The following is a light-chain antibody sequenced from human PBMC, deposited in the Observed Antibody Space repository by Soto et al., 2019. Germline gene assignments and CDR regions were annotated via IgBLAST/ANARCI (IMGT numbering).Light chain of an antibody. J-gene: IGLJ2*01. CDR3: QTWVTGIQV. CDR1: SGHSSYA. CDR2: LNSDGSH. V-gene: IGLV4-69*01. Sequence: QSVLTQSPSASASLGASVTLTCTLSSGHSSYAIAWHQQRPEKGPRYLMKLNSDGSHSKGDGIPDRFSGSSSGAERYLTISSLQSEDEADYYCQTWVTGIQVFGGGTKLTVL.